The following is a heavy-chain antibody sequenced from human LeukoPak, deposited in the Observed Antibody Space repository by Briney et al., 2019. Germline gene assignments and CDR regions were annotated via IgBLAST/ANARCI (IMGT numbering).Heavy chain of an antibody. D-gene: IGHD6-13*01. CDR2: IYYSGST. V-gene: IGHV4-59*08. Sequence: SETLSLTCTVSGGSISSHHWSWIRQPPGKGLEWIGYIYYSGSTNYEPSLKSRVTISVDTSKNQFSLKLTSVTAADTAVYYCARHLDIAASGTFDYWGQGTLVTVSS. J-gene: IGHJ4*02. CDR1: GGSISSHH. CDR3: ARHLDIAASGTFDY.